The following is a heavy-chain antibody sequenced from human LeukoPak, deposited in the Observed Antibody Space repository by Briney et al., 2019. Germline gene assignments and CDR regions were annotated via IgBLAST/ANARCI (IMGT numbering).Heavy chain of an antibody. V-gene: IGHV3-48*03. CDR3: ARAYYYMDV. J-gene: IGHJ6*03. CDR2: ISTNGDVI. Sequence: GGSLRLSCVATGFTFTDYEINWVRQAPGKGLEWVAHISTNGDVINYANSVKGRFTISRDNAKNSLYLQMNSLRAEDTAVYYCARAYYYMDVWGKGTTVTVSS. CDR1: GFTFTDYE.